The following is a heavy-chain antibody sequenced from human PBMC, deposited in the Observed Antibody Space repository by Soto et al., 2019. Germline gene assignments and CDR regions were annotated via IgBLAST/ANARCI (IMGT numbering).Heavy chain of an antibody. D-gene: IGHD1-1*01. V-gene: IGHV3-23*01. Sequence: GGSLILSCAASGFTFSSYSMSWVRQAPGKGLEWVSAISGSGGSTYYADSVKGRFTISRDNSKNTLYLQMNSLRAEDTAVYYCAKGVRTIRSHYYYGMDVWGQGTTVTVSS. CDR2: ISGSGGST. J-gene: IGHJ6*02. CDR3: AKGVRTIRSHYYYGMDV. CDR1: GFTFSSYS.